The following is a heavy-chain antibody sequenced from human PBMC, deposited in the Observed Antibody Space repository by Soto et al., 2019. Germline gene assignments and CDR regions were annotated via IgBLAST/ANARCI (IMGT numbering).Heavy chain of an antibody. CDR2: LGGNGFTT. CDR1: GFTFGSYA. J-gene: IGHJ6*03. D-gene: IGHD2-2*01. CDR3: AKALRPSLNFFYYMDV. Sequence: EVQLLESGGGLVQPGGPLRLSCVVSGFTFGSYAMSWVRQAPEKGPEWVALLGGNGFTTYYADSVKGRFTISGDKSTSTLFLQMNSLRADDPGVSYCAKALRPSLNFFYYMDVWGRGTAVTVSS. V-gene: IGHV3-23*01.